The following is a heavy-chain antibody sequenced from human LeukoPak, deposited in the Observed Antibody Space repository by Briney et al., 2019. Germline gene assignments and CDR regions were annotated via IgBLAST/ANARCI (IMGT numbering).Heavy chain of an antibody. V-gene: IGHV3-23*01. Sequence: GGSLRLSCAASGFTFSSHAVSWVRQAPGKGLEWVSAISGSGGRPYYADSVKGRFTISRDNSKNTLYLQMNSLRAEDTAVYYCARHPEPGYCSSTSCHESYFDYWGQGTLVTVSS. D-gene: IGHD2-2*01. CDR2: ISGSGGRP. J-gene: IGHJ4*02. CDR3: ARHPEPGYCSSTSCHESYFDY. CDR1: GFTFSSHA.